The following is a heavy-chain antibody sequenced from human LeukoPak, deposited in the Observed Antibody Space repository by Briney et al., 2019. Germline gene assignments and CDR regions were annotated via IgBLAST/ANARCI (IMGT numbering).Heavy chain of an antibody. J-gene: IGHJ5*02. CDR1: GYTFTSYG. D-gene: IGHD3-22*01. Sequence: ASVKVSCKASGYTFTSYGISWVRQAPGQGLEWMGWISAYNGNTNYAQKFQGRVTITADKSTSTAYMELSSLRSGDTAVYYCARVYYYDSSGYSWFDPWGQGTLVTVSS. V-gene: IGHV1-18*01. CDR3: ARVYYYDSSGYSWFDP. CDR2: ISAYNGNT.